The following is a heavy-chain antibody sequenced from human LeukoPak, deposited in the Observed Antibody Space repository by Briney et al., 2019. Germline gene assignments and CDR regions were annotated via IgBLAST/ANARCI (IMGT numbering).Heavy chain of an antibody. D-gene: IGHD2-15*01. J-gene: IGHJ5*02. CDR3: ARLGARYCSGGSCYGIDWFDP. CDR2: IYYSGST. Sequence: ASETLSLTCTVSGGSISSSSYYWGWIRQPPGKGLEWIGSIYYSGSTYYNPSLKSRVTISVDTSKNQFSLKLSSVTAADTAVYYCARLGARYCSGGSCYGIDWFDPWGQGTLVTVSS. CDR1: GGSISSSSYY. V-gene: IGHV4-39*07.